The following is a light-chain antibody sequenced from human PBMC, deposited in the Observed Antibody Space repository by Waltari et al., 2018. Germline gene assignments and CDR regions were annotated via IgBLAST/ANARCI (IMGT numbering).Light chain of an antibody. CDR2: KNN. CDR3: AAWDDSLSGRV. CDR1: SSNIGSNY. V-gene: IGLV1-47*01. Sequence: QSVVPQPPSASGTPGQRVTISCSGSSSNIGSNYVYWYQQLPGTAPKLLISKNNQRPSGVPDRFSGSKSGTSASLAINGLRSEDEADYYCAAWDDSLSGRVFGGGTKLTVL. J-gene: IGLJ3*02.